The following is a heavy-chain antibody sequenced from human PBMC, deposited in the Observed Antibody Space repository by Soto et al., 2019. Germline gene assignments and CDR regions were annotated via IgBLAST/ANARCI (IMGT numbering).Heavy chain of an antibody. Sequence: ASVKVSCKASGYTFTSYYMHWVRQAPGQGLEWMGIINPSGGSTSYAQKFQGRVTMTRDTSTSTVYMELSSLRSEDTAVYYCARSSGGFPPRTGYYYGMDVWGQGTTVTVSS. CDR1: GYTFTSYY. V-gene: IGHV1-46*01. J-gene: IGHJ6*02. CDR2: INPSGGST. CDR3: ARSSGGFPPRTGYYYGMDV. D-gene: IGHD3-10*01.